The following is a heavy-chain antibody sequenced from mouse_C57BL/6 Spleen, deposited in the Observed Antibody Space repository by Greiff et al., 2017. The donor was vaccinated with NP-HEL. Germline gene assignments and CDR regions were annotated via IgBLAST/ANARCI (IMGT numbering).Heavy chain of an antibody. CDR3: VRHGSNYVLDY. D-gene: IGHD2-5*01. Sequence: GGGLVQPKGSLKLSCAASGFSFNTYAMNWVRQAPGKGLEWVARIRSKSNNYATYYADSVKDRFTISRDDSESMLYLQMNNLKTEDTAMYYCVRHGSNYVLDYWGQGTTLTVSS. CDR2: IRSKSNNYAT. CDR1: GFSFNTYA. V-gene: IGHV10-1*01. J-gene: IGHJ2*01.